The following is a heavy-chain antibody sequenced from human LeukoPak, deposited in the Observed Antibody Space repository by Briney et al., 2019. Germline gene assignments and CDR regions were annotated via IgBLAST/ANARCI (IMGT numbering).Heavy chain of an antibody. V-gene: IGHV4-34*01. CDR3: ARDAFCLNGVCYSGRYDY. CDR1: GGSFSGYY. D-gene: IGHD2-21*02. J-gene: IGHJ4*02. Sequence: SETLSRTCAAHGGSFSGYYWTWIRQSPGKGMEWIGEVNSRGSANYNPSLTSRVTISVDTSKNQFSLRLTSVTAADAGVYYCARDAFCLNGVCYSGRYDYWGQGILVSVSS. CDR2: VNSRGSA.